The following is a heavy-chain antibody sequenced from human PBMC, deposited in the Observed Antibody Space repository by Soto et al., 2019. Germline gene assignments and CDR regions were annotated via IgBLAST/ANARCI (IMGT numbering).Heavy chain of an antibody. D-gene: IGHD3-22*01. Sequence: PGGSLRLSCAASGFTFSNYSMNWVRQAPGKGLEWVSYISSRSNTIYYADSAKGRFTISRDNAKNSLYLQMNSLRDEDTAVYYCARDLNYYDSSAYQYWGQGTLVTVSS. CDR2: ISSRSNTI. CDR1: GFTFSNYS. V-gene: IGHV3-48*02. J-gene: IGHJ4*02. CDR3: ARDLNYYDSSAYQY.